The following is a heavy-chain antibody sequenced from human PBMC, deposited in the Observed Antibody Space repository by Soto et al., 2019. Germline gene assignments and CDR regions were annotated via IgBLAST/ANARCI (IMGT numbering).Heavy chain of an antibody. CDR3: AKNRDGYNSPPNDY. J-gene: IGHJ4*02. V-gene: IGHV3-23*01. D-gene: IGHD5-12*01. CDR2: ISASGGIT. Sequence: GGSLRLSCVVSGFTFSTYAMSWVRQAPGKGLEWVSLISASGGITYYADSVKGRFTISRDNSKNTLYLQMNSLRAEDTAKYYCAKNRDGYNSPPNDYWGQGTLVTVPQ. CDR1: GFTFSTYA.